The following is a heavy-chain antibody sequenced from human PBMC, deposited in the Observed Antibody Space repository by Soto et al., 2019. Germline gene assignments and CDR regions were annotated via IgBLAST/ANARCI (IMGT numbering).Heavy chain of an antibody. D-gene: IGHD2-2*01. Sequence: GESLKISCKGSGYSFTSYWIGWVRQMPGKGLEWMGIIYPGDSDTRYSPSFQGQVTISADKSISTAYLQWSSLKASDTAMYYCARQGLGYCSSTSCYRYYYYGMDVWGQGTTVTVSS. CDR3: ARQGLGYCSSTSCYRYYYYGMDV. V-gene: IGHV5-51*01. CDR2: IYPGDSDT. CDR1: GYSFTSYW. J-gene: IGHJ6*02.